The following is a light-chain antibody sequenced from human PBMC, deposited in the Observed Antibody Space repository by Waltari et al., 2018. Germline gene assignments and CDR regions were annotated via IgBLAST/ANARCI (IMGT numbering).Light chain of an antibody. V-gene: IGLV2-11*01. Sequence: QSALTQPRSVSGSPGQSVTISCTGSSSDVGCYSYNYVSWFQQYPGKAPKLMIYDVNNRPSGVPDRFSGSKSGNTASLTISGLQAEDEADYYCCSYAGRYTFVFGTGTTVTV. J-gene: IGLJ1*01. CDR2: DVN. CDR3: CSYAGRYTFV. CDR1: SSDVGCYSYNY.